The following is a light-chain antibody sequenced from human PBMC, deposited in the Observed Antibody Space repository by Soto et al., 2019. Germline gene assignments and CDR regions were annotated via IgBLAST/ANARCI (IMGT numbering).Light chain of an antibody. Sequence: QSVLTQPASVSGSPGQSIAISCTGTSRDVGGYNRVSWYQQHPDKAPKLMIYEDTNRPSGVSDRFSGSKSGNTASLTISGLQAEDEADYYCCSYASSITWVFGGGTKLTVL. CDR3: CSYASSITWV. CDR1: SRDVGGYNR. V-gene: IGLV2-23*01. CDR2: EDT. J-gene: IGLJ2*01.